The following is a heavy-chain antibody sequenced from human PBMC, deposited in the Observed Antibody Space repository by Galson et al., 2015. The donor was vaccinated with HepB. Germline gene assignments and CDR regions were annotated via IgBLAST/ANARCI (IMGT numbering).Heavy chain of an antibody. CDR1: GFTVSSNC. CDR2: IYSGGST. CDR3: ARSDYYGSGSPFDY. J-gene: IGHJ4*02. V-gene: IGHV3-53*01. Sequence: SLRLSCAASGFTVSSNCMSWVRQAPGKGLEWVSVIYSGGSTYYADSVKGRFTISRDNSKNTLYLQMNSLRAEDTAVYYCARSDYYGSGSPFDYWGQGTLVTVSS. D-gene: IGHD3-10*01.